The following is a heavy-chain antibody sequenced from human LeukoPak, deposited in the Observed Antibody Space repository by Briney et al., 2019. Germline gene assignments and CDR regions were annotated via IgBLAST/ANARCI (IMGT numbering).Heavy chain of an antibody. D-gene: IGHD4-11*01. CDR3: AKGDYSNYLTPQYYMDV. J-gene: IGHJ6*03. CDR1: GFTFSSYA. CDR2: ISGSGGST. V-gene: IGHV3-23*01. Sequence: GGSLRLSCAASGFTFSSYAMSWVRQAPGKGLQWVSAISGSGGSTYYADSVKGRFTISRDNSKNTLYLQMNSLRAEDTAVCYCAKGDYSNYLTPQYYMDVWGKGTTVTVSS.